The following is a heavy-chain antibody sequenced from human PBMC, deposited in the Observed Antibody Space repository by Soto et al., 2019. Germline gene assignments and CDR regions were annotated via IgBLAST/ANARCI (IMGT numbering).Heavy chain of an antibody. CDR1: GFTFSNYW. Sequence: GGFLRLYCAASGFTFSNYWGTWVRQAPGKGLEWVANINQDGSDKLYVDSVKGRFTISRDNAKYSLYLQMDSLRAEDTAVYYCARHEASYYYAVDVWGQGTTVTVSS. CDR3: ARHEASYYYAVDV. CDR2: INQDGSDK. J-gene: IGHJ6*02. V-gene: IGHV3-7*01.